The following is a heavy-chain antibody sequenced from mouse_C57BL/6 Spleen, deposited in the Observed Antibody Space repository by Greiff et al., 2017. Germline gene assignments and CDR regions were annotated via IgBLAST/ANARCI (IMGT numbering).Heavy chain of an antibody. CDR1: GYTFTSYW. D-gene: IGHD4-1*01. CDR3: ARKGNWERYFDV. J-gene: IGHJ1*03. Sequence: QVQLQQPGAELVKPGASVKMSCKASGYTFTSYWITWVKQRPGQGLEWIGDIYPGSGSTNYNEKFKSKATLTVDTSSSTAYMQLSSLTSEDSAVYYCARKGNWERYFDVWGTGTTVTVSS. V-gene: IGHV1-55*01. CDR2: IYPGSGST.